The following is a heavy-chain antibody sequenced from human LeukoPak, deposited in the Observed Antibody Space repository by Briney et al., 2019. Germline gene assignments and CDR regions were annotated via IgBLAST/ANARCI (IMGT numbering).Heavy chain of an antibody. CDR1: GCSFTSYW. D-gene: IGHD6-13*01. J-gene: IGHJ5*02. CDR2: IHPGDSDT. Sequence: GESLKISCKGSGCSFTSYWIGWVRQMPGKGLEWMGIIHPGDSDTRYSPSFKGQVTISADKSISTAYLQWSSLKALDTAMYYCASGIYSSSWHLWGQGTLVTVSS. V-gene: IGHV5-51*01. CDR3: ASGIYSSSWHL.